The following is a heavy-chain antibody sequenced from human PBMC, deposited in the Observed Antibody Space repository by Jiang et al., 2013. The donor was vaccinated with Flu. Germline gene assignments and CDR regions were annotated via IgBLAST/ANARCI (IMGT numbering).Heavy chain of an antibody. J-gene: IGHJ6*02. V-gene: IGHV4-59*01. D-gene: IGHD6-19*01. CDR2: IYYSGST. Sequence: GSISSYYWSWIRQPHGKGLEWIGYIYYSGSTNYNPSLKSRVAISVDTSKNQFSLKLSSVTAADTAVYYCARDRNSGWPVGAGVYYYGMDVWGQGTTVTVSS. CDR1: GSISSYY. CDR3: ARDRNSGWPVGAGVYYYGMDV.